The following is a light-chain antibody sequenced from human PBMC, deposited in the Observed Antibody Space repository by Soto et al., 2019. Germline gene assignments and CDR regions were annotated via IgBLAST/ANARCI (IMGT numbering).Light chain of an antibody. CDR3: SSYTSTSTPCV. V-gene: IGLV2-14*01. CDR1: SSDVGGYNY. CDR2: EVS. Sequence: QSALTQPASVSGSPGQSITISCTGTSSDVGGYNYVSWYQQHPGKATKLIIYEVSHRPSGASNHFSGYKSGNTASLTISGLQPEDEADYYCSSYTSTSTPCVFGTGTKVTV. J-gene: IGLJ1*01.